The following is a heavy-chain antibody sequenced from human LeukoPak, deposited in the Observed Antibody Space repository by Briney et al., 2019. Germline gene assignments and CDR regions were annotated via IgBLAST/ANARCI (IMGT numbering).Heavy chain of an antibody. V-gene: IGHV3-21*01. CDR1: GFTFSSYS. CDR2: ISSSSSYI. D-gene: IGHD3-9*01. Sequence: GGSLRLSCAASGFTFSSYSMNWVRQAPGKGLEWVSSISSSSSYIYYADSVRGRFTISRDNAKNSLYLQMNRLRAEDTAVYYCARTQPQKYYDILTGFIEQYYFDYWGQGTLVTVSS. CDR3: ARTQPQKYYDILTGFIEQYYFDY. J-gene: IGHJ4*02.